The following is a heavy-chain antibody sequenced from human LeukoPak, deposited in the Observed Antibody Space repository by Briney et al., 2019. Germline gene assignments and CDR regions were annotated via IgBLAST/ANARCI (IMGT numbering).Heavy chain of an antibody. D-gene: IGHD2-15*01. CDR2: IDHGGTT. Sequence: SETLSLTCAVYGGSFSGYYWNWVRQAPGKGLEWVGEIDHGGTTKYNPSLKSRVTISVDTSKNQFSLTVTSMTVADTAAYYCARDTRSGGSHCKDYWGQGTLVTVSS. J-gene: IGHJ4*02. CDR1: GGSFSGYY. V-gene: IGHV4-34*01. CDR3: ARDTRSGGSHCKDY.